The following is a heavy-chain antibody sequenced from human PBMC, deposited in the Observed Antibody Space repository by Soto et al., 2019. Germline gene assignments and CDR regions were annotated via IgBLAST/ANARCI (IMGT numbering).Heavy chain of an antibody. CDR3: ARGQAIFGVVPYYYGMDV. CDR1: GYTFTSYD. CDR2: MNPNSGNT. Sequence: ASVKVSCMASGYTFTSYDINWVRQATGQGLEWMGWMNPNSGNTGYAQKFQGRVTMTRNTSISTAYMELSSLRSEDTAVYYCARGQAIFGVVPYYYGMDVWGQGTTVTVSS. V-gene: IGHV1-8*01. D-gene: IGHD3-3*01. J-gene: IGHJ6*02.